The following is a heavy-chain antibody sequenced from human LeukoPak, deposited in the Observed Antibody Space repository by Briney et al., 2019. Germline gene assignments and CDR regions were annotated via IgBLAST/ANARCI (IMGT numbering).Heavy chain of an antibody. V-gene: IGHV3-53*01. D-gene: IGHD6-19*01. CDR3: AARPTDAPVAPSDY. Sequence: GGSLRLSCAASGFIVSRSYMSWVRQAPGKGLEWVSVIYSGGSTYYADSVKGRFTISRDNSKNTLYLQMNSLRAEDTATYYCAARPTDAPVAPSDYWGQGTLVTVSS. J-gene: IGHJ4*02. CDR1: GFIVSRSY. CDR2: IYSGGST.